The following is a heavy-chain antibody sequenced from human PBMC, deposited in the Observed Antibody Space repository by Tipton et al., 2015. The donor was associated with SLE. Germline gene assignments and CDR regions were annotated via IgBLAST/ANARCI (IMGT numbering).Heavy chain of an antibody. J-gene: IGHJ6*02. CDR2: ISSSSSYI. Sequence: GSLRLSCAASGFTFSSYSMNWVRQAPGKGLEWVSSISSSSSYIYYADSVKGRFTISRDNAKNSLYLQMNSLRAEDTALYYCARALVTYYYYGMDVWGQGTTVTVSS. V-gene: IGHV3-21*04. CDR1: GFTFSSYS. CDR3: ARALVTYYYYGMDV. D-gene: IGHD3-10*01.